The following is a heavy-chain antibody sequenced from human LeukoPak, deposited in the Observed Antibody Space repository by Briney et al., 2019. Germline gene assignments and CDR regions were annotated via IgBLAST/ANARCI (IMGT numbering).Heavy chain of an antibody. CDR3: AKAPTYGSGSYYKSGYYFDY. CDR1: GFTFSNYA. D-gene: IGHD3-10*01. CDR2: ISGSGGRT. J-gene: IGHJ4*02. V-gene: IGHV3-23*01. Sequence: GGSLRLSCAASGFTFSNYAMNWVRQAPGKGLEWVSAISGSGGRTYYADSVKGRFTISRDNSKNTLYLQMNSLRAEDTAVYYCAKAPTYGSGSYYKSGYYFDYWGRGTLVTVSS.